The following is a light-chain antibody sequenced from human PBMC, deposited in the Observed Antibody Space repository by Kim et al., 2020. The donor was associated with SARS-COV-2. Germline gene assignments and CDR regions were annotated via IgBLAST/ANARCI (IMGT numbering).Light chain of an antibody. V-gene: IGLV2-11*01. Sequence: QSALTQPRSVSGSPGQSVTISCTGTISDVGTYNYVSWYQQHPGKAPKLMIYDVNKRPSGVPDRFSGSKSSNTASLTVSGLQAEDEADYHCCSYAGIYTLVFGTGTKVTVL. CDR3: CSYAGIYTLV. CDR1: ISDVGTYNY. CDR2: DVN. J-gene: IGLJ1*01.